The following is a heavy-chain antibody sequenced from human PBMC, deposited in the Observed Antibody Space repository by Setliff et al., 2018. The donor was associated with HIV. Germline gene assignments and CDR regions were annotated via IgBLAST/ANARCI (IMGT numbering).Heavy chain of an antibody. D-gene: IGHD5-12*01. V-gene: IGHV4-38-2*02. CDR2: IYTAGAI. J-gene: IGHJ4*02. Sequence: SETLSLTCTVSGDSISSDFYWGWIRQPPGKGLEWIGHIYTAGAIKYNPSLKSRITISVDKSKNQFSLKLNSVTAADTAMYYCERGGQSSGYGIELWGQGTLVTVSS. CDR3: ERGGQSSGYGIEL. CDR1: GDSISSDFY.